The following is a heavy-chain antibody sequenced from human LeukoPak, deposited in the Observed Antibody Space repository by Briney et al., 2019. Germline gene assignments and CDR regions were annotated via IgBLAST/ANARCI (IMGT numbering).Heavy chain of an antibody. CDR2: INRDGAT. J-gene: IGHJ5*02. CDR1: SASIKTSPSS. Sequence: SETLSLTCSVSSASIKTSPSSWGWIRQTPGKGLEWLGTINRDGATHINPSLWSRVSLSLDTSKNQLSLKLSSVTAADTAVYYCARPYYYASRIDPWGQGILVTVSS. D-gene: IGHD3-22*01. V-gene: IGHV4-30-2*05. CDR3: ARPYYYASRIDP.